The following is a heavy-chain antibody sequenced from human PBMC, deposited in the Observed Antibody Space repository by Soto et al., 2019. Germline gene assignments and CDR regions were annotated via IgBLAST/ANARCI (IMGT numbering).Heavy chain of an antibody. Sequence: APVKVSCKASGYTSTSHYMHWVRQAPGQGLEWMGMINPSGGGTNYAEKFQGRATMTRDTSTSTVYMEVSSLRSEDTAVYYCARDVSEVDVTSRDAFDIWGQGTMVTV. CDR2: INPSGGGT. CDR1: GYTSTSHY. D-gene: IGHD3-22*01. CDR3: ARDVSEVDVTSRDAFDI. V-gene: IGHV1-46*01. J-gene: IGHJ3*02.